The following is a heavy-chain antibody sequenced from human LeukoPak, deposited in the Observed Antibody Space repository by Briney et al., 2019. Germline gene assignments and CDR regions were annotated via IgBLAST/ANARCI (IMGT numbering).Heavy chain of an antibody. J-gene: IGHJ4*02. V-gene: IGHV1-46*01. Sequence: ASVKVSCKASGYTFTSYYMHWVRQAPGQGLEWMGIINPSGGSTSYAQKFQGRVTMTRDTSTSTVYTELSSLRSEDTAVYYCARGIGADGQWLPTYCFDYWGQGTLVTVSS. CDR2: INPSGGST. CDR3: ARGIGADGQWLPTYCFDY. CDR1: GYTFTSYY. D-gene: IGHD6-19*01.